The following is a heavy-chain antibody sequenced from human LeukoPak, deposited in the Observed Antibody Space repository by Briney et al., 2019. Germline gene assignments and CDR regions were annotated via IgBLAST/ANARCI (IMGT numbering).Heavy chain of an antibody. V-gene: IGHV3-7*04. J-gene: IGHJ4*02. CDR1: GFSFTNFW. CDR3: ARGDAFSGDH. Sequence: GGSLRLSCAVSGFSFTNFWMSWVRQAPGRRLEWVANIHPEGNEKYHVESVKGRFTISRDNTKNLLFLQMNGLRVEDTAVYYCARGDAFSGDHWGQGTLVTVSS. CDR2: IHPEGNEK.